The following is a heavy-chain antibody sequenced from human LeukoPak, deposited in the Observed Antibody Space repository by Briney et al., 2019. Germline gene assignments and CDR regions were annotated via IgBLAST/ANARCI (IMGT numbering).Heavy chain of an antibody. V-gene: IGHV4-34*01. D-gene: IGHD3-10*02. Sequence: PSETLSLICAVYGGSFSGYYWSWIRQPPGKGLEWIGEINHSGSTNYNPSLKSRVTISVDTSKNQFSLKLSSVTAADTAVYYCARAGRYVRGVMNWGQGTLVTVSS. J-gene: IGHJ4*02. CDR1: GGSFSGYY. CDR3: ARAGRYVRGVMN. CDR2: INHSGST.